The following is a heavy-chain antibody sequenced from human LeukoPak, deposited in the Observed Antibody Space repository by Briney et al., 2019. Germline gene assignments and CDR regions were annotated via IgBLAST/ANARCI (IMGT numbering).Heavy chain of an antibody. D-gene: IGHD4/OR15-4a*01. J-gene: IGHJ4*02. CDR3: ARLTMPTGPGDY. CDR1: GGSISSSNW. CDR2: IYHSGST. Sequence: PSETLSLTCGVSGGSISSSNWWSWVRQPPGKGLEWIGEIYHSGSTNYNPSLNSRVTISVDKSKNQFSLRLTSVTAADTAVYYCARLTMPTGPGDYWGQGTLVTVSS. V-gene: IGHV4-4*02.